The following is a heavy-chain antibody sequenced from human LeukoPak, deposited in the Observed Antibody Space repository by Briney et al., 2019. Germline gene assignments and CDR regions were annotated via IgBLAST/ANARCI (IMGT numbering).Heavy chain of an antibody. Sequence: GESLKISCKGSGYSFTTYWIAWVRQMPGKGLEWMGIIYPADSDTRYSPSFEGQVTISADKSINTAYLQWSSLKASDTAMYYCARLSSGWYGGFDYWGQGTLVTVSS. J-gene: IGHJ4*02. CDR2: IYPADSDT. CDR1: GYSFTTYW. CDR3: ARLSSGWYGGFDY. D-gene: IGHD6-19*01. V-gene: IGHV5-51*01.